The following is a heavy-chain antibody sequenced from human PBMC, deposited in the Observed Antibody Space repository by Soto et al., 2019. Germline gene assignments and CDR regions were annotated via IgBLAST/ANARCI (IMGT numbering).Heavy chain of an antibody. CDR2: IVVGSGDT. Sequence: SVKVSCKASGFTFTSSAVQWVRQARGQRLEWIGWIVVGSGDTNYAQNFQERLTITRDMSTGTAYMELSSLRSEDTAVYFCAAGKSSGTYLYYYYYGMDVWGQGTTVTV. D-gene: IGHD1-26*01. CDR3: AAGKSSGTYLYYYYYGMDV. V-gene: IGHV1-58*01. J-gene: IGHJ6*02. CDR1: GFTFTSSA.